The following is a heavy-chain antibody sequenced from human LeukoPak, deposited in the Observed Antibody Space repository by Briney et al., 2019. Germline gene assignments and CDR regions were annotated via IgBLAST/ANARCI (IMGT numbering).Heavy chain of an antibody. V-gene: IGHV3-30-3*01. CDR3: ARGQLWLDYYYYYGMDV. CDR2: ISYDGSNK. CDR1: GFTFRSYA. J-gene: IGHJ6*02. D-gene: IGHD3-10*01. Sequence: QSGGSLRLSCAASGFTFRSYAMHWVRQAPGKGLEWVALISYDGSNKYYADSVKGRFTISRDNSKNTLYLQMNSLRAEDTAVYYCARGQLWLDYYYYYGMDVWGQGTTVTVSS.